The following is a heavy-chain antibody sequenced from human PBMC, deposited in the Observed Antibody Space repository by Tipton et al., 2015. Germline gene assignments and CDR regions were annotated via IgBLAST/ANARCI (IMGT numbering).Heavy chain of an antibody. J-gene: IGHJ4*02. D-gene: IGHD4-23*01. V-gene: IGHV4-38-2*01. CDR2: ISHSGNT. Sequence: TLSLTCAVSACSISSDYYWGWIRQPPGKGLEWIGSISHSGNTYYNPSLKSRVTISVDTSKNQFSLKMSSVTASDTAVYYCARARGRHGGLFDSWGQGTLVTVSS. CDR3: ARARGRHGGLFDS. CDR1: ACSISSDYY.